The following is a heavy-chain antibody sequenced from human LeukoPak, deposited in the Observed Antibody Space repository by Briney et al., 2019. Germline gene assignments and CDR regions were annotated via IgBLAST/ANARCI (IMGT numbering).Heavy chain of an antibody. Sequence: ASVKVSCKVSGYTLTELSMHWVRQAPGKGLEWMGGLDPEDGETIYAQKFQGRVTMTRNTSISTAYMELSSLRSEDTAVYYCARGFGQLDDYWGQGTLVTVSS. CDR3: ARGFGQLDDY. D-gene: IGHD3/OR15-3a*01. CDR1: GYTLTELS. J-gene: IGHJ4*02. CDR2: LDPEDGET. V-gene: IGHV1-24*01.